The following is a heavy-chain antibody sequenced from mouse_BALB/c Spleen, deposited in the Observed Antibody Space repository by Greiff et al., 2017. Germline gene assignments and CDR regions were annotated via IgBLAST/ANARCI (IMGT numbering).Heavy chain of an antibody. J-gene: IGHJ4*01. CDR2: ISSGSSTI. D-gene: IGHD2-1*01. V-gene: IGHV5-17*02. CDR1: GFTFSSFG. Sequence: EVKLVESGGGLVQPGGSRKLSCAASGFTFSSFGMHWVRQAPEKGLEWVAYISSGSSTIYYADTVKGRFTISRDNPKNTLFLQMTSLRSEDTAMYYCARGYYGTYYAMDYWGQGTTVTVSS. CDR3: ARGYYGTYYAMDY.